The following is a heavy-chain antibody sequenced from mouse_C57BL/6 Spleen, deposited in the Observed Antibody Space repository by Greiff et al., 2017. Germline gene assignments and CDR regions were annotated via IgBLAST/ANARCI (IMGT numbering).Heavy chain of an antibody. J-gene: IGHJ2*01. Sequence: EVKLMESGGGLVKPGGSLKLSCAASGFTFSDYGMHWVRQAPEKGLEWVAYISSGSSTIYYADKVKGRFTISRDNAKNTLFLQMTSLRSEDTAMYYCARQGSNYLDYWGQGTTLTVSS. D-gene: IGHD1-1*01. CDR3: ARQGSNYLDY. V-gene: IGHV5-17*01. CDR2: ISSGSSTI. CDR1: GFTFSDYG.